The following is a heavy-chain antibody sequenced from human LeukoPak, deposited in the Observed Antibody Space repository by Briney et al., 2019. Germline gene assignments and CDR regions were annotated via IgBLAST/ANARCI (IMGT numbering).Heavy chain of an antibody. J-gene: IGHJ6*02. V-gene: IGHV3-48*03. CDR2: ISSSGSTI. CDR3: ERVGIAVAGTGKYYYYYGMDV. D-gene: IGHD6-19*01. Sequence: GGSLRLSCAASGFTFSSYEMNWVRQAPGKGLEWVSYISSSGSTIYYADSVKGRFTISRDNAKNSLYLQMNSLRAEDTAVYYCERVGIAVAGTGKYYYYYGMDVWGQGTTVTVSS. CDR1: GFTFSSYE.